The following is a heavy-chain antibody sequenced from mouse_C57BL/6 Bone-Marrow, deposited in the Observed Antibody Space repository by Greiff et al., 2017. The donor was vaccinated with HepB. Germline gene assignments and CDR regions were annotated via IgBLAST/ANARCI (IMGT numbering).Heavy chain of an antibody. CDR2: INPNNGGT. CDR3: AREEDSNYGLYYAMDY. D-gene: IGHD2-5*01. J-gene: IGHJ4*01. Sequence: VQLKQSGPELVKPGASVKISCKASGYTFTDYYMNWVKQSHGKSLEWIGDINPNNGGTSYNQKFKGKATLTVDKSSSTAYMELRSLTSEDSAVYYCAREEDSNYGLYYAMDYWGQGTSVTVSS. V-gene: IGHV1-26*01. CDR1: GYTFTDYY.